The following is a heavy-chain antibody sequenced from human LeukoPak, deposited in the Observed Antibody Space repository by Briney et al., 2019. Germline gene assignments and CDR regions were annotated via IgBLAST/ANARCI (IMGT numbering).Heavy chain of an antibody. Sequence: ASVKVSCKASGYTFTTYNINWVRQAPGQGLEWMGWITADNGNTNYAQKFQGRVTMTTDTSTSTVYMELRSLRSDGTAVYYCARVQSSSWGYAFDIWGQGTMVTVSS. D-gene: IGHD6-13*01. CDR2: ITADNGNT. CDR3: ARVQSSSWGYAFDI. V-gene: IGHV1-18*01. CDR1: GYTFTTYN. J-gene: IGHJ3*02.